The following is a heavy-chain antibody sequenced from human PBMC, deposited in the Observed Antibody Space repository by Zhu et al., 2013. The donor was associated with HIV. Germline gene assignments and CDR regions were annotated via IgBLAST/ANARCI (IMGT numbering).Heavy chain of an antibody. CDR1: GGTFSSYG. Sequence: QVQLVQSGAEVKKPGSSVKVSCKASGGTFSSYGISWVRQAPGQGLEWMGWISAYNGNTNYAQKLQGRVTMTTDTSTSTAYMELRSLRSDDTAVYYCARDSDEPAAKNDAFDIWGQGTMVTVSS. D-gene: IGHD2-2*01. CDR3: ARDSDEPAAKNDAFDI. CDR2: ISAYNGNT. J-gene: IGHJ3*02. V-gene: IGHV1-18*01.